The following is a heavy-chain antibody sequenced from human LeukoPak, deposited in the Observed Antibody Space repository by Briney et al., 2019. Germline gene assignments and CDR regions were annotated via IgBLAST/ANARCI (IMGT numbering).Heavy chain of an antibody. Sequence: GGSLRLSCTVSGFTVSSNSMSWVRQAPGKGLEWVSFIYSDNTHYSDSVKGRFTISRDNSKNTLYLQMNSLRAEDTAVYYCAREEELGTHAFDIWGQGTMVTVSS. CDR2: IYSDNT. V-gene: IGHV3-53*01. CDR1: GFTVSSNS. D-gene: IGHD1-14*01. CDR3: AREEELGTHAFDI. J-gene: IGHJ3*02.